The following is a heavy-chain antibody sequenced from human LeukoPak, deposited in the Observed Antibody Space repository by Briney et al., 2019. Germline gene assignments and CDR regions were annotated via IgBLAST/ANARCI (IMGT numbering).Heavy chain of an antibody. V-gene: IGHV3-23*05. D-gene: IGHD1-7*01. CDR2: IDSSATST. J-gene: IGHJ4*02. Sequence: HPGGSLRLSCAASSFTPSSHGMAWVRQAPGQGLEWISTIDSSATSTYYADSVKGRFTISRDNSMNPFFLQMNILRAEDTALYYCARILLTGTGRGYSDYWGQGVLVTVSS. CDR3: ARILLTGTGRGYSDY. CDR1: SFTPSSHG.